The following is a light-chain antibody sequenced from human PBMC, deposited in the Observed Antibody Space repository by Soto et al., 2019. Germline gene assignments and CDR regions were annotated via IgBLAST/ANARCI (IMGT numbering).Light chain of an antibody. CDR2: EVR. V-gene: IGLV2-14*01. CDR1: SSDVGFYNY. Sequence: HSALTQPASVSGSPGQSITISCTGTSSDVGFYNYVSWYQQNPGKAPKLMIYEVRNRPSGVSNRFSGSKSGNTASLTISGLQAEDEADYYCSSFTNTDTLVFGTGTKLTVL. CDR3: SSFTNTDTLV. J-gene: IGLJ1*01.